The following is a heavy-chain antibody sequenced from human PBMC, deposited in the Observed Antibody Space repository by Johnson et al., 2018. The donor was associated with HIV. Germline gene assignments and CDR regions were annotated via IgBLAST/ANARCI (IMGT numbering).Heavy chain of an antibody. CDR2: INWNGGST. D-gene: IGHD3-22*01. Sequence: VQLMESGGGVVRPGGSLRLSCAASGFTFDDYGMSWVRQAPGKGLEWVSGINWNGGSTGYADSVKGRFTISRDNAKNSLYLQMHSLRAEDTALYYCTRDVLEVSMIVVVTPPDIWGQGTMVTVSS. CDR1: GFTFDDYG. CDR3: TRDVLEVSMIVVVTPPDI. J-gene: IGHJ3*02. V-gene: IGHV3-20*04.